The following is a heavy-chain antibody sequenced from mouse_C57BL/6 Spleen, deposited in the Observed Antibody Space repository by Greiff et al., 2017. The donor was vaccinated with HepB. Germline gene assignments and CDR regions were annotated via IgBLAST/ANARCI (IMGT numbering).Heavy chain of an antibody. CDR2: IDPSDSET. D-gene: IGHD1-1*01. Sequence: QVQLQQPGAELVRPGSSVKLSCKASGYTFTSYWMHWVKQRPIQGLEWIGNIDPSDSETHYNQKFKEKATLTVDKSSSTACMQLSSLTSEDSAVYYCAITAVPLGAMDYWGQGTSVTVSS. J-gene: IGHJ4*01. CDR1: GYTFTSYW. V-gene: IGHV1-52*01. CDR3: AITAVPLGAMDY.